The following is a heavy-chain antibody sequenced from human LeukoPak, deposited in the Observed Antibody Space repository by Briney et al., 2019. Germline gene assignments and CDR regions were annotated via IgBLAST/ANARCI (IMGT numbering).Heavy chain of an antibody. CDR3: AREISPSDGGYYIDGMNV. CDR1: GFTFSSYG. J-gene: IGHJ6*02. V-gene: IGHV3-33*01. D-gene: IGHD3-3*01. CDR2: IWYDGSNK. Sequence: PGGSLRLSCAASGFTFSSYGMHWVRQAPGKGLEWVAVIWYDGSNKYYADSVKGRFTISRDNSKNTLYLQMNSLRAEDTAVYYCAREISPSDGGYYIDGMNVWGQGTTVTVSS.